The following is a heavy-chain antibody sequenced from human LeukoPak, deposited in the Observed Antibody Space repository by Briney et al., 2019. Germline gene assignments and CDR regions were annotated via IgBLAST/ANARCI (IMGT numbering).Heavy chain of an antibody. D-gene: IGHD4-23*01. V-gene: IGHV3-20*04. CDR3: ARETSYGGNYYFEY. CDR2: INWNGGGT. CDR1: GFTFDDYG. Sequence: PGGALRLSCAASGFTFDDYGMSWVRQAPGKGLEWVSGINWNGGGTGYADSVKGRFTISRDNAKNSLYLQMNSLRAEDTALYYCARETSYGGNYYFEYWGEGTLVTVSS. J-gene: IGHJ4*02.